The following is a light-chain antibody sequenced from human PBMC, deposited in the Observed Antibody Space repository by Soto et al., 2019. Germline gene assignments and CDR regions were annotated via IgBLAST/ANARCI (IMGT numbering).Light chain of an antibody. Sequence: IVMMQSPATLSVSPGESATLFCRASESVSSNLAWYQQKPGQAPRLLIYGASTRATGIPARFSGSGSGTEFALSISSLQSGDFAVYYCQQYNKWPLAFGQGTKVEIK. CDR1: ESVSSN. CDR3: QQYNKWPLA. CDR2: GAS. J-gene: IGKJ1*01. V-gene: IGKV3-15*01.